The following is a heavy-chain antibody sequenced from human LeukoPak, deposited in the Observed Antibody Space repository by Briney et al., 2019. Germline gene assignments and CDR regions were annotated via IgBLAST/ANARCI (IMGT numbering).Heavy chain of an antibody. CDR1: GGSISSYH. CDR3: ARDGGPSSWYEEGFDY. J-gene: IGHJ4*02. V-gene: IGHV4-59*01. D-gene: IGHD6-13*01. CDR2: IYYSGST. Sequence: SETLSLTCTVSGGSISSYHWSWIRQPPGKGLEWIGYIYYSGSTNYNPSLKSRVTISVDTSKNQFSLKLSSVTAADTAVYYCARDGGPSSWYEEGFDYWGQGTLVTVSS.